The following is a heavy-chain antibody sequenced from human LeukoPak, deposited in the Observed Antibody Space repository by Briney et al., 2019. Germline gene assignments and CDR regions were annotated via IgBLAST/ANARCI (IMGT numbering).Heavy chain of an antibody. Sequence: SETLSLTCTVSGGSISSYYWSWIRQPPGKGLEWIGEINHSGSTNYNPSLKSRVTISVDTSKNQFSLKLSSVTAADTAVYYCAGGWLPYYFDYWGQGTLVTVSS. V-gene: IGHV4-34*01. J-gene: IGHJ4*02. D-gene: IGHD3-9*01. CDR2: INHSGST. CDR1: GGSISSYY. CDR3: AGGWLPYYFDY.